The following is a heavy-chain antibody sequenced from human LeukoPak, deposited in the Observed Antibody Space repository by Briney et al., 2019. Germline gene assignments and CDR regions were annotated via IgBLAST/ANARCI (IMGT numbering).Heavy chain of an antibody. D-gene: IGHD1-26*01. CDR3: ASSGSHNWFDP. Sequence: PSETLSLTCAVYGGSFSGYYWSWIRQPPGKGLEWIGEINHSGSTNYNPSLKGRVTISVDTSKNQFSLKLSSVTAADTAVYYCASSGSHNWFDPWGQGTLVTVSS. CDR2: INHSGST. V-gene: IGHV4-34*01. CDR1: GGSFSGYY. J-gene: IGHJ5*02.